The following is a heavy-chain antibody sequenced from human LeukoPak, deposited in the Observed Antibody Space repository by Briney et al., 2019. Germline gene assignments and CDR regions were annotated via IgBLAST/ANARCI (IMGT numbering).Heavy chain of an antibody. CDR1: GGSFSGYY. CDR3: ASVGMASSWYYYGMDV. J-gene: IGHJ6*02. D-gene: IGHD5-24*01. CDR2: INHSGST. Sequence: KTSETLSLTCAVYGGSFSGYYWSWIRQPPGKGLEWIGEINHSGSTNYNPSLKSRVTISVDTSKNQFSLKLSSVTAADTAVYYCASVGMASSWYYYGMDVWGQGTTVTVSS. V-gene: IGHV4-34*01.